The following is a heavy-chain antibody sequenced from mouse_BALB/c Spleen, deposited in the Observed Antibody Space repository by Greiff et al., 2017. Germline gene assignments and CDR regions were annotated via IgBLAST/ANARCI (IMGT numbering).Heavy chain of an antibody. J-gene: IGHJ4*01. CDR3: ARTMINAMDY. V-gene: IGHV3-2*02. CDR1: GYSITSDYA. Sequence: EVKLVESGPGLVKPSQSLSLTCTVTGYSITSDYAWNWIRQFPGNKLEWMGYISYSGSTSYNPSLKSRISITRDTSKNQFFLQLNSVTTEDTATYYCARTMINAMDYWGQGTSVTVSS. CDR2: ISYSGST. D-gene: IGHD2-4*01.